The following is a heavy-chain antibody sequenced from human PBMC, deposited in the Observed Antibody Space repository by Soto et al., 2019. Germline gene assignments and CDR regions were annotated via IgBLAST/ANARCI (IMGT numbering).Heavy chain of an antibody. CDR1: GFTLTSNY. D-gene: IGHD6-6*01. CDR2: INPNGGST. J-gene: IGHJ5*02. Sequence: QVQLVQSGAEVKKPGASVKVSCKASGFTLTSNYMHWVRQAPGQGLEWVGIINPNGGSTSYAQKFQCRVTMTTDTSTSTVYMELSSLRSEDTAVYYCARGLYSSSDNWFDPWGQGTLVTVSS. V-gene: IGHV1-46*01. CDR3: ARGLYSSSDNWFDP.